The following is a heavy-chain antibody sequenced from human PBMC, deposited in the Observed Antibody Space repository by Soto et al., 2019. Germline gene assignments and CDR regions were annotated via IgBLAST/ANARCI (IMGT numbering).Heavy chain of an antibody. Sequence: SETLSLTCTVSGVSIRSYFWSWIRQPPGKGLEWIGYTYYTADTKYSPSLESRATISADPSKKQFSLSLSPVSAADTALYFCAGPKNRGESFDYWGQGALVTVSS. V-gene: IGHV4-59*01. J-gene: IGHJ4*02. D-gene: IGHD3-10*01. CDR3: AGPKNRGESFDY. CDR2: TYYTADT. CDR1: GVSIRSYF.